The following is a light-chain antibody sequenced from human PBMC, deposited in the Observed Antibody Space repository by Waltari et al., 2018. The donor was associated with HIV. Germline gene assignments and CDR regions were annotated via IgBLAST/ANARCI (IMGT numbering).Light chain of an antibody. CDR2: HDS. V-gene: IGLV3-21*02. J-gene: IGLJ2*01. CDR3: QVWDSPSEQIL. CDR1: NLGRRS. Sequence: SVLTQAPSESVAPGPPARTSCGGDNLGRRSVPWYQQKPGQAPALVLYHDSERPSGIPERFSGSNSGNTATLTISGVEAGDEAHYYCQVWDSPSEQILFGGGTRLTVL.